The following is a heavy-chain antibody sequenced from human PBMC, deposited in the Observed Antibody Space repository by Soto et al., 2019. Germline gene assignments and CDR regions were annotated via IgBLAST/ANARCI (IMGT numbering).Heavy chain of an antibody. CDR1: GYTFTSYD. V-gene: IGHV1-8*01. Sequence: QVQLVQPGAEVKKPGASVKVSCKASGYTFTSYDINWVRQATGQGLEWMGWMNPNSGNTGYAQKFQGRVTMTRNTSISTAYMELSSLRSEDTAVYYCARGLKDIPVWYFDLWGRGTLVTVSS. CDR2: MNPNSGNT. J-gene: IGHJ2*01. CDR3: ARGLKDIPVWYFDL. D-gene: IGHD2-15*01.